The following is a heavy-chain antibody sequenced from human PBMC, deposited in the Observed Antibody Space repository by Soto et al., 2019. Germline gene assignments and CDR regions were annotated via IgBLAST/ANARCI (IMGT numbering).Heavy chain of an antibody. CDR3: GAVAGDYYYGMDV. Sequence: GGSLRLSCAASGFSFDDYTMHWVRQAPGKGLEWVSLISWDGGSTYYADSVKGRFTISRDNSKNSLYLQMNSLRTEDTALYYCGAVAGDYYYGMDVWGQGTTVTVSS. J-gene: IGHJ6*02. D-gene: IGHD6-19*01. CDR2: ISWDGGST. V-gene: IGHV3-43*01. CDR1: GFSFDDYT.